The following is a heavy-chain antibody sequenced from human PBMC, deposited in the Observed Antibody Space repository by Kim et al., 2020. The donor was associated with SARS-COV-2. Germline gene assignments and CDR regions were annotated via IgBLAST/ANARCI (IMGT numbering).Heavy chain of an antibody. J-gene: IGHJ6*02. CDR2: ISYDGSNK. V-gene: IGHV3-30*18. CDR3: AKESGSGSYYAWTYYYYGMDV. Sequence: RGSLRLSCAASGFTFSSYGMHWVRQAPGKGLEWVAVISYDGSNKYYADSVKGRFTISRDNSKNTLYLQMNSLRAEDTAVYYCAKESGSGSYYAWTYYYYGMDVWGQGTMVTVSS. CDR1: GFTFSSYG. D-gene: IGHD3-10*01.